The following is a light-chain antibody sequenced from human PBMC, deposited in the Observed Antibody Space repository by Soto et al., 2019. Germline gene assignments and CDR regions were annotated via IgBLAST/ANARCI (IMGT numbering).Light chain of an antibody. CDR2: LGS. CDR3: VQALQTPPT. Sequence: DIVMTQSPLSLPVTPGEPASISCRSSQSLLHSNGYNYLDWYLQKPGQSPHLLIYLGSNRASGVPDRFSGSGSGTDFTLKISRVEAADVGVYYCVQALQTPPTFGQGTKVEIK. V-gene: IGKV2-28*01. CDR1: QSLLHSNGYNY. J-gene: IGKJ1*01.